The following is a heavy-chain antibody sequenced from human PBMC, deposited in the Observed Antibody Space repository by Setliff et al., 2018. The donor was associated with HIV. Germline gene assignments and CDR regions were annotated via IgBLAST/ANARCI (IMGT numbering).Heavy chain of an antibody. Sequence: SETLSLTCTVSGGSISSRTDYWAWIRQPPGKGLEWIGSTYYSGGSSYNPSLKSRVTMSVDTSNNHFSLRLHSVTAADTAVYYCARNTLGYGAHFDNWGQGILVTVSS. V-gene: IGHV4-39*02. CDR2: TYYSGGS. CDR3: ARNTLGYGAHFDN. D-gene: IGHD5-18*01. J-gene: IGHJ4*02. CDR1: GGSISSRTDY.